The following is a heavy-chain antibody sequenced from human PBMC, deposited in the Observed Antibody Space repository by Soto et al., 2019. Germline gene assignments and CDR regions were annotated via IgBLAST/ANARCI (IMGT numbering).Heavy chain of an antibody. CDR1: GYSFFSHW. V-gene: IGHV5-51*01. D-gene: IGHD3-22*01. J-gene: IGHJ4*02. CDR2: IYPADSET. CDR3: ARRPWLSGYYDY. Sequence: PGESLKISCKGSGYSFFSHWIGWVRQMPGKGLEWVGIIYPADSETRYSPSFQGQVTISVDESINTAYLQWSSLKASDTAMYYCARRPWLSGYYDYWGQGTLVTVSS.